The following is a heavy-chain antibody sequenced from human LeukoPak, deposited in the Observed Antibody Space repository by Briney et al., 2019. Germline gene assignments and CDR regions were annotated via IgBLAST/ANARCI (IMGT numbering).Heavy chain of an antibody. CDR3: ARDLAAGTDT. Sequence: PGGSLRLSCAVSGFTINNNYMSWVRQAPGKGLEWVSILYGDGTTYYAGSVKGRFSISRDDSRNTVYLQMNSLRGDDTAVYYCARDLAAGTDTWGQGTLVTVSS. V-gene: IGHV3-53*01. CDR1: GFTINNNY. CDR2: LYGDGTT. J-gene: IGHJ5*02. D-gene: IGHD6-13*01.